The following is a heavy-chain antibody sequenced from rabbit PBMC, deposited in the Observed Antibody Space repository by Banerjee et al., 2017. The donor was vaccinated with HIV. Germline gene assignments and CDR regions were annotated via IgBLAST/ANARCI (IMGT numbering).Heavy chain of an antibody. J-gene: IGHJ3*01. V-gene: IGHV1S45*01. Sequence: QEQLEESGGDLVKPEGSLTLTCTASGFSFTNKYVMCWVRQAPGKGLEWIACINTSSGNTVYASWAKGRFTISKTSSTTVTLQMTSLTAADTATYFCARGDYYTYDYGVYDLWGQGTLVTVS. CDR1: GFSFTNKYV. CDR2: INTSSGNT. CDR3: ARGDYYTYDYGVYDL. D-gene: IGHD6-1*01.